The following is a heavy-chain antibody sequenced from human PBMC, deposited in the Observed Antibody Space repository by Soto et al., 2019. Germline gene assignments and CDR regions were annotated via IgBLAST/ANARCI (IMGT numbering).Heavy chain of an antibody. V-gene: IGHV3-33*06. CDR3: AKGRGGGAVVPDY. Sequence: QVQLVESGGGVVQPGRSLRLSCAASGFSFTTYGMHWVRQAPGEGLEWVAVIWYDGSNKYYADSVKGRFTISRDTSKNTIYLQMNSLRAEDTAVYYWAKGRGGGAVVPDYWGQGTLVTVSS. J-gene: IGHJ4*02. CDR1: GFSFTTYG. D-gene: IGHD2-21*01. CDR2: IWYDGSNK.